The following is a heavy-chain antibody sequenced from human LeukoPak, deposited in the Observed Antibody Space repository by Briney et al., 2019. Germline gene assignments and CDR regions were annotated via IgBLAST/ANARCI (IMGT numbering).Heavy chain of an antibody. CDR1: GGTFSSYT. V-gene: IGHV1-69*02. D-gene: IGHD3-16*01. Sequence: SLKVSCKASGGTFSSYTISWVRQAPGQGLEWMGRIIPILGIANYAQKFQGRVTITADKSTSTAYMELSSLSSGDTAVYYCASGFTNWFDPWGQGTLVTVSS. J-gene: IGHJ5*02. CDR2: IIPILGIA. CDR3: ASGFTNWFDP.